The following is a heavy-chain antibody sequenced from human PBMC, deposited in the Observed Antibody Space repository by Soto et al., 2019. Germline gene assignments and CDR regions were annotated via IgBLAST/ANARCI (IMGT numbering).Heavy chain of an antibody. CDR1: GYSISSGYY. V-gene: IGHV4-38-2*01. Sequence: SETLSLTCAVSGYSISSGYYWGWIRQPPGKGLEWIGSIYHSGSTYYNPSLKSRVTISVDTSKNQFSLKLSSVTAADTAVYYCPRAPRGYRYDYWGQGTLVTVSS. J-gene: IGHJ4*02. D-gene: IGHD5-18*01. CDR2: IYHSGST. CDR3: PRAPRGYRYDY.